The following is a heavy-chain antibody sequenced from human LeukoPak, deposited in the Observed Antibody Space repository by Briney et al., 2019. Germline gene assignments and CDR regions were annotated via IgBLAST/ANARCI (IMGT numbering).Heavy chain of an antibody. CDR3: ARDSGYDNRAYFFDY. V-gene: IGHV4-61*02. D-gene: IGHD5-12*01. Sequence: SQTLSLTCTVSGGSISSGIYYWHWLRQSAGKGLEWIGRIYKSGSTNYSPSLKSRLTISIDTSKNQFSLKLSSVTAADTAVYHCARDSGYDNRAYFFDYWGQGILVTVSS. CDR1: GGSISSGIYY. J-gene: IGHJ4*02. CDR2: IYKSGST.